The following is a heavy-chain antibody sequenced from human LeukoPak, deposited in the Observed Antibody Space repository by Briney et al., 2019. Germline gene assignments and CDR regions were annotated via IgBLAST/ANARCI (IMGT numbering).Heavy chain of an antibody. CDR3: AKNQGQWLVPVDY. CDR2: MSCSGGST. J-gene: IGHJ4*02. CDR1: GFHYSNYA. Sequence: PGGSLRLSCAASGFHYSNYAMSWVREAPGKRLEWVSSMSCSGGSTYYADSVKGRFTISRDNSKNTLYLQMNNLRAEDTALYYCAKNQGQWLVPVDYWGQGTLVTVSS. V-gene: IGHV3-23*01. D-gene: IGHD6-19*01.